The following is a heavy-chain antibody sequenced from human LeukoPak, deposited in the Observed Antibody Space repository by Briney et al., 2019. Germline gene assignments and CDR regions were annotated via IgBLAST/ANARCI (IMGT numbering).Heavy chain of an antibody. D-gene: IGHD6-19*01. CDR3: ARTPGYSSGWPYYYYYYYMDV. Sequence: SETLSLTCTVSGGAISSYYWSWIRQPPGKGLGWIGYIYYSGSTNYNPSLKSRVTISVDTSKNQFSLKLSSVTAADTAVYYCARTPGYSSGWPYYYYYYYMDVWGKGTTVTVSS. J-gene: IGHJ6*03. CDR1: GGAISSYY. V-gene: IGHV4-59*01. CDR2: IYYSGST.